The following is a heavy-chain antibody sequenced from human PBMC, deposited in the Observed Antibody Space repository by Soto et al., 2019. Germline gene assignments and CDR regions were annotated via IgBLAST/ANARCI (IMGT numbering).Heavy chain of an antibody. V-gene: IGHV5-51*01. Sequence: GESLKISCKGSGYSFTSYWIGWVRPLPGKGLEWMGIIYPGDSDTRYSPSFQGQVTISADKSISTAYLQWSSLKASDTAMYYCARPNRRGIFGVVNPHYFFDYWGQGTLVTVSS. D-gene: IGHD3-3*01. J-gene: IGHJ4*02. CDR3: ARPNRRGIFGVVNPHYFFDY. CDR1: GYSFTSYW. CDR2: IYPGDSDT.